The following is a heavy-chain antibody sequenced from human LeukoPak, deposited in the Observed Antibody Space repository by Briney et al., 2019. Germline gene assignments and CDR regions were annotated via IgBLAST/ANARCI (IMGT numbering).Heavy chain of an antibody. Sequence: GGSLRLSCAASGSIFTDYWMHWVRQAPGKELVWVARIRGDGRATTYADSVKGRFTISRDNVKNSLYLQMNSLRAEDTAPYYCARINFRGSGTYYFDYWGQGTLVTVSS. D-gene: IGHD3-10*01. CDR2: IRGDGRAT. CDR3: ARINFRGSGTYYFDY. J-gene: IGHJ4*02. V-gene: IGHV3-74*01. CDR1: GSIFTDYW.